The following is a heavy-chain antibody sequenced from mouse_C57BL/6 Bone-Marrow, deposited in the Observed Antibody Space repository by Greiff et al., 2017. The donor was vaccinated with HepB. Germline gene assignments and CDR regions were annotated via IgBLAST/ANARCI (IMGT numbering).Heavy chain of an antibody. V-gene: IGHV1-64*01. J-gene: IGHJ2*01. D-gene: IGHD1-1*01. CDR1: GYTFTSYW. CDR2: IHPNSGST. Sequence: QVHVKQPGAELVKPGASVKLSCKASGYTFTSYWMHWVKQRPGQGLEWIGMIHPNSGSTNYNEKFKSKATLTVDKSSSTAYMQLSSLTSEDSAVYYCANYYYGSSYYFDYWGQGTTLTVSS. CDR3: ANYYYGSSYYFDY.